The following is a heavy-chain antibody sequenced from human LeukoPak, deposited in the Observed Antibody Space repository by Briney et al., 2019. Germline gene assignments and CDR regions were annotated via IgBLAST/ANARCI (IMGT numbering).Heavy chain of an antibody. J-gene: IGHJ4*02. Sequence: SETLSLTCTVSGYSISSGYYWGWIRQPPGKGLEWIGSIYHSGSTYYNPSLKSRVTISVDTSKSQFSLKLSSVTAADTAVYYCARSTLTRLEWLSLNYYFDYWGQGTLVTVSS. CDR3: ARSTLTRLEWLSLNYYFDY. V-gene: IGHV4-38-2*02. CDR2: IYHSGST. D-gene: IGHD3-3*01. CDR1: GYSISSGYY.